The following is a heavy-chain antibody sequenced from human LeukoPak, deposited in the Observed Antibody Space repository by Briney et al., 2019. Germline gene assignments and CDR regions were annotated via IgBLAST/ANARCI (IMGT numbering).Heavy chain of an antibody. CDR3: ARGLMASISGGVVYFDF. CDR1: GSSFTSYW. D-gene: IGHD5-24*01. Sequence: GASLKNSRKGSGSSFTSYWIGWVRQMPGKGLEPLGIIYAADSDSRYSPSFQGQVPISADKSISTAYLQWSSLKASDTAMYYCARGLMASISGGVVYFDFWGQGTLVSVSS. V-gene: IGHV5-51*01. J-gene: IGHJ4*02. CDR2: IYAADSDS.